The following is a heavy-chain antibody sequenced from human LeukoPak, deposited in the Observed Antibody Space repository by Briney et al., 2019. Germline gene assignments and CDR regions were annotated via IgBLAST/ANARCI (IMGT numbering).Heavy chain of an antibody. Sequence: GSLRLSCAASGFTFSSYAMSWVRQAPGKGLEWIGSIYYSGSTYYNPSLKSRVTISVDTSKNQFSLKLSSVTAADTAVYYCARVTLHSSSSEFDYWGQGTLVTVSS. CDR3: ARVTLHSSSSEFDY. CDR2: IYYSGST. CDR1: GFTFSSYA. D-gene: IGHD6-6*01. V-gene: IGHV4-39*07. J-gene: IGHJ4*02.